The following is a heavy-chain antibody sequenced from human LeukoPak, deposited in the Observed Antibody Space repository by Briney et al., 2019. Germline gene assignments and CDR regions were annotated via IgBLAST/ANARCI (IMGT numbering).Heavy chain of an antibody. J-gene: IGHJ4*02. D-gene: IGHD5-18*01. CDR1: GFIFSNYA. Sequence: PGGSLRLSCAASGFIFSNYAMNWVRQAPGKGLECVAFISDDGSKKYYADSVKGRFTVSRDNSKNTLFLQMNSLRPEDTAVFYCARAQQRTASLGGDWGPGTLVTVSS. V-gene: IGHV3-30-3*01. CDR2: ISDDGSKK. CDR3: ARAQQRTASLGGD.